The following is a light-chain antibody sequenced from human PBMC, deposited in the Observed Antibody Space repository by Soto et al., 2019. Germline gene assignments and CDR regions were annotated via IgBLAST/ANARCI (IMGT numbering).Light chain of an antibody. CDR1: SSDIGFYDY. J-gene: IGLJ6*01. CDR2: GVT. V-gene: IGLV2-14*01. Sequence: QSVLTHSASLSWSAGHSITIACTGTSSDIGFYDYVSWYQQYPGKAPKLLIYGVTTRPSGISNRFSGSKSGSTASLTISGLRDEEDADYYCSSYATSYSYLFGSGTKVTAL. CDR3: SSYATSYSYL.